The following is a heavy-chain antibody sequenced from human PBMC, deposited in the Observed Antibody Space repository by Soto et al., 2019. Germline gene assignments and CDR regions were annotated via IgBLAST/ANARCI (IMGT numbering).Heavy chain of an antibody. CDR2: IYYSGST. CDR3: ARPRGGYLGAFDL. D-gene: IGHD3-16*01. V-gene: IGHV4-39*01. Sequence: QLQLQESGPGLVKPSETLSLTCTVSGGSISSSSGYWGWIRQPPGKGLEWIGSIYYSGSTYYNPSLKSRVTISVDTSKNQFSLKLSSVTAADTAVYYCARPRGGYLGAFDLWGQGTMVTVSS. J-gene: IGHJ3*01. CDR1: GGSISSSSGY.